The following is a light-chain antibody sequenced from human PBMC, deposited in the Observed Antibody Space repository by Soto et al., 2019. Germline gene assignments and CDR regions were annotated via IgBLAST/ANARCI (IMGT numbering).Light chain of an antibody. Sequence: QSALTQPASVSGSPGQSITISCTGTSSDVGGYNYVSWYQQHPGKATKLMIYEVSNRPSGGSNRFSGSKSGNTASLTISGLQAEDEADYYCSAYTSSSTLDVVFGGGTKVTVL. V-gene: IGLV2-14*01. CDR3: SAYTSSSTLDVV. CDR1: SSDVGGYNY. CDR2: EVS. J-gene: IGLJ2*01.